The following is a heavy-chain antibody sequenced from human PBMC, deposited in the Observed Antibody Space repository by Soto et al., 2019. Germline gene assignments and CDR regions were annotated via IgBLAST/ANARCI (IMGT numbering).Heavy chain of an antibody. J-gene: IGHJ6*02. Sequence: QVQLVESGGGVVQPGRSLRLSCAASGFTFSSYAMHWVRQAPGKGLAWVAVISYDGSNKYFADSVKGRFTISRDNSKNTLYLQMNSVRAEDTAVYYCASLAVAGNYYYYGMDVWGQGTTVTVSS. CDR2: ISYDGSNK. D-gene: IGHD6-19*01. CDR1: GFTFSSYA. CDR3: ASLAVAGNYYYYGMDV. V-gene: IGHV3-30-3*01.